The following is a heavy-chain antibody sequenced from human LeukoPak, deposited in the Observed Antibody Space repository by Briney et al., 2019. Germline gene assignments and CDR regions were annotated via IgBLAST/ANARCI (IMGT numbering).Heavy chain of an antibody. CDR1: GGSISSGGYY. V-gene: IGHV4-31*03. Sequence: PSQTLSLTCTVSGGSISSGGYYWSWIRQHPGTGLEWIGYIYYSGSTYYNPSLKSRVTISVDTSKNQFSLKLSSVTAADTAVYYCARVGGEWFGELLDSYYFDYWGQGTLVTVSS. D-gene: IGHD3-10*01. CDR3: ARVGGEWFGELLDSYYFDY. CDR2: IYYSGST. J-gene: IGHJ4*02.